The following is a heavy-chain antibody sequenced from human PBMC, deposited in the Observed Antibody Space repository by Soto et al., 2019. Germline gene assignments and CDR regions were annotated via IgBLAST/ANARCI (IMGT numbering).Heavy chain of an antibody. Sequence: QVELQEAGPGLVKPSETLSLTCTVSGGSISSYYWSWIRQPPGKGLEWIGYIYYSGSTNYNPSLKSRVTISVDTSKNQFSLKLSSVTAADTAVYYCAREGRATVTTGGWFDPWGQGTLVTVSS. CDR2: IYYSGST. J-gene: IGHJ5*02. D-gene: IGHD4-17*01. CDR3: AREGRATVTTGGWFDP. CDR1: GGSISSYY. V-gene: IGHV4-59*01.